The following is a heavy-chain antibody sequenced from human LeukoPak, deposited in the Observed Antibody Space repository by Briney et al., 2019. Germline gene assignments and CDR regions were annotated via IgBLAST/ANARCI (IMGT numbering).Heavy chain of an antibody. CDR3: ARVLGGSYSPEDY. CDR2: ISSGSGFI. CDR1: EFTFSSYS. Sequence: GGSLRLSCAASEFTFSSYSMNWVRQAPGKGLEWVSSISSGSGFIYYADSLKGRFTISRDNAKNSLYLQMNSLRAEDTAVYYCARVLGGSYSPEDYWGQGTLVTVSS. D-gene: IGHD1-26*01. V-gene: IGHV3-21*01. J-gene: IGHJ4*02.